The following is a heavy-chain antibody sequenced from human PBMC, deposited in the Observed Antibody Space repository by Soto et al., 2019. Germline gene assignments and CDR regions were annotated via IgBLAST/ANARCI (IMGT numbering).Heavy chain of an antibody. V-gene: IGHV4-59*01. CDR2: IYYSGST. CDR3: ARGVATDYYYYYMDV. CDR1: GGSISSYY. D-gene: IGHD5-12*01. J-gene: IGHJ6*03. Sequence: SETLSLTCTVSGGSISSYYWSWIRQPPGKGLEWIGYIYYSGSTNYNPSLKSRVTISVDTSKNQFSLKLSSVTAADTAVYYCARGVATDYYYYYMDVWGKGTTVTVSS.